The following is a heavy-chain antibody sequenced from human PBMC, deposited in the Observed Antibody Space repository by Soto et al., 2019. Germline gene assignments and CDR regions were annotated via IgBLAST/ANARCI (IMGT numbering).Heavy chain of an antibody. CDR3: ARGKWMEENYYYHGMDV. Sequence: QVQVVQYGAEVKKPGASVKVSCKASGYSFSTYSMHWVRQAPGQGLEWMGWINGANGNTRYSQKFKDRVSISRDTPASTGYMELSSLRSDDTAVYYCARGKWMEENYYYHGMDVWGPGTTVIVSS. J-gene: IGHJ6*02. D-gene: IGHD1-1*01. CDR2: INGANGNT. V-gene: IGHV1-3*01. CDR1: GYSFSTYS.